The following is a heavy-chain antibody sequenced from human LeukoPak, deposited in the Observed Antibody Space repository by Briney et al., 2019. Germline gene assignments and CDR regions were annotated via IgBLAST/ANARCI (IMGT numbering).Heavy chain of an antibody. Sequence: PSETLSLTCTVSGGSISSYYWSWIRQPPGKGLEWIGYIYYSGSTNYNPSLKSRVTISVDTSKNQFSLKLSSVTAADTAVYYCARHASYSSGRFFDYWGQGTLVTVSS. CDR3: ARHASYSSGRFFDY. CDR2: IYYSGST. D-gene: IGHD6-19*01. CDR1: GGSISSYY. J-gene: IGHJ4*02. V-gene: IGHV4-59*08.